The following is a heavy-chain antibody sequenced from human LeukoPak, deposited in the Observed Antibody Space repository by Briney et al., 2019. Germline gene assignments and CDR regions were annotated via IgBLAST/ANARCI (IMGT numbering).Heavy chain of an antibody. CDR3: ARDSGFSGTQRGEY. J-gene: IGHJ4*02. CDR1: GFTFSNYI. CDR2: ILENGSYQ. Sequence: GRSLRLSCAASGFTFSNYIMHWVRQAPGKGLDWVAVILENGSYQYYADSVKGRFTISRDNSKNTLYLQMNSLRAEDTAVYYCARDSGFSGTQRGEYWGQGTLVTVSS. D-gene: IGHD3/OR15-3a*01. V-gene: IGHV3-30*04.